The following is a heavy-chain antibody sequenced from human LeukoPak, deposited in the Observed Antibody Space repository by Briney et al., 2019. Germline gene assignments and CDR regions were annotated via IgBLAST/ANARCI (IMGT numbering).Heavy chain of an antibody. CDR1: GFTFSSYS. CDR2: ISSSSSYI. J-gene: IGHJ4*02. V-gene: IGHV3-21*01. Sequence: GGSLRLSCAASGFTFSSYSMNWVRQAPGKGLEWVSSISSSSSYIYYADSVKGRLTISRDNAKNSLYLQMNSLRAEDTAVYYCARDRWGYSYGGDWGQGTLVTVSS. CDR3: ARDRWGYSYGGD. D-gene: IGHD5-18*01.